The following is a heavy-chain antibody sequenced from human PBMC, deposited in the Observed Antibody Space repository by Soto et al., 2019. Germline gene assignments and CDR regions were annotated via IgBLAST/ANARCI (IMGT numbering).Heavy chain of an antibody. Sequence: QITLKESGPTLVKPTQTLTLTCTFSGFSLSTSGVGVGWIRQPPGKALEWLALIYWDDDKRYSPSLKSSLTITKDTTNTHVVLTMPNMDPVDTATYYCAHREVGHTAMTFDYWGRGTLITVSS. CDR1: GFSLSTSGVG. J-gene: IGHJ4*02. CDR3: AHREVGHTAMTFDY. D-gene: IGHD5-18*01. V-gene: IGHV2-5*02. CDR2: IYWDDDK.